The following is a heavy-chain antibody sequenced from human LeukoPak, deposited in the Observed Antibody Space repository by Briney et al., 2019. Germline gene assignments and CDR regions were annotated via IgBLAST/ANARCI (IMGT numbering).Heavy chain of an antibody. J-gene: IGHJ6*02. CDR1: GGSIIGYY. CDR3: ARYANSPYYYYAMDV. CDR2: IYYSGST. D-gene: IGHD4/OR15-4a*01. Sequence: SETLSLTCTVSGGSIIGYYFSWIRQPPGKGLEWIGSIYYSGSTNYNPSLKSRVTISAETSKSQFSLKLSSVTGADTAVYYCARYANSPYYYYAMDVWGQGTTVTVSS. V-gene: IGHV4-59*12.